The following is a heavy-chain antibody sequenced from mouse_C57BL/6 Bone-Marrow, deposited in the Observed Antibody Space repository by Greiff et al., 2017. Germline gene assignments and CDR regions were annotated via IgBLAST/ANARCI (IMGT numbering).Heavy chain of an antibody. CDR1: GYTFTSYT. CDR2: INPSSGYT. J-gene: IGHJ1*03. CDR3: ASTVVATRYFDV. V-gene: IGHV1-4*01. D-gene: IGHD1-1*01. Sequence: VKLMESGAELARPGASVKMSCKASGYTFTSYTMHWVKQRPGQGLEWIGYINPSSGYTKYNQKFKDKATLTADKSSSIAYMQLSSLTSEDSAVYYCASTVVATRYFDVWGTGTTVTVSS.